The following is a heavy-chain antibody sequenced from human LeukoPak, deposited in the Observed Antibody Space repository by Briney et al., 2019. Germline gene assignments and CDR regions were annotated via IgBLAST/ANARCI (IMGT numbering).Heavy chain of an antibody. J-gene: IGHJ4*02. Sequence: ASVKVSCKVSGYTLTELSMHWVRQAPGKGLEWMGGFDPEDGETIYAQKFQGRVTMTEDTSTDTAYMELSSLRSEDTAVYFCATIPYDSSGGADYGAREPLVTVSS. D-gene: IGHD3-22*01. V-gene: IGHV1-24*01. CDR1: GYTLTELS. CDR2: FDPEDGET. CDR3: ATIPYDSSGGADY.